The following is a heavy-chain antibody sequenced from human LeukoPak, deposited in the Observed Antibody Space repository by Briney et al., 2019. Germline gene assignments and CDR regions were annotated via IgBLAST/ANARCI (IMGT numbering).Heavy chain of an antibody. J-gene: IGHJ4*02. V-gene: IGHV3-15*07. CDR1: GFTFSNAW. D-gene: IGHD5-18*01. CDR2: IRSNSDGGTI. CDR3: ARGLGYSYGYGIDY. Sequence: GGSLRLSCATSGFTFSNAWMNWVRQAPGKGLEWVGRIRSNSDGGTIDYAAPVKGRFALSRDDSKNTVYLQMNSLQTEDTAVYYCARGLGYSYGYGIDYWGQGTLVIASS.